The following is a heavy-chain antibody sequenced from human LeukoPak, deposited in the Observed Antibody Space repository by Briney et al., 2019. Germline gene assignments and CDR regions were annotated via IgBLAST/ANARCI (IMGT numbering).Heavy chain of an antibody. CDR2: ISSSGSTI. D-gene: IGHD6-13*01. J-gene: IGHJ4*02. Sequence: PGGSLRLSCAASGFAFSSYEMNWVRQAPGKGLEWVSYISSSGSTIYYADSVKGRFTISRDNVKNSLYLQMNSLRAEDTAVYYCARRLAAAGSVVDYWGQGTLVTVSS. CDR3: ARRLAAAGSVVDY. CDR1: GFAFSSYE. V-gene: IGHV3-48*03.